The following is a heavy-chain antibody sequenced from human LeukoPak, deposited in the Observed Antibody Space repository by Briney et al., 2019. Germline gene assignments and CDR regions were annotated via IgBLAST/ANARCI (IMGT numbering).Heavy chain of an antibody. Sequence: SVKVSCKASGGTFSSYAISWVRQAPGQGLEWMGGIIPIFGTANYAQKFQGRVTITADESTSTAYMELSSLRSEDTAVYYCARQIMIVVVTEYYYCGMDVWGQGTTVTVSS. V-gene: IGHV1-69*13. J-gene: IGHJ6*02. CDR2: IIPIFGTA. D-gene: IGHD3-22*01. CDR3: ARQIMIVVVTEYYYCGMDV. CDR1: GGTFSSYA.